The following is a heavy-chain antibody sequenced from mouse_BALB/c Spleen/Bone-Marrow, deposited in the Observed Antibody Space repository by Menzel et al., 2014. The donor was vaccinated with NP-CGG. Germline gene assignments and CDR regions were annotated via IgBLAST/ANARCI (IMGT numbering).Heavy chain of an antibody. Sequence: QLHLQQSGAELVTPGASQMLSCKASGYTFTRYYMYWVKQRPGQGLEWIGEINPTNGVTNFNEKFKSKATLTVDKSSSTAYIQLSSLTSEDSAVYYCTSSNSGFLYFYGWRPGPPATVTS. CDR3: TSSNSGFLYFYG. CDR2: INPTNGVT. CDR1: GYTFTRYY. V-gene: IGHV1S81*02. D-gene: IGHD4-1*02. J-gene: IGHJ1*02.